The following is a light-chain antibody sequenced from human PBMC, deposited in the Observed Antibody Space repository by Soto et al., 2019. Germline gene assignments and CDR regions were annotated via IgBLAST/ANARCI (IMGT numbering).Light chain of an antibody. CDR1: QSVSGN. CDR2: AAS. Sequence: EIVMTQSPATLSVSPGERATLSCRASQSVSGNLAWYQQKPGQVPRLLIYAASTRATGIPARFSGSGSGTEFTLPINGLQSEDFAVYYCQQYNNWPPITFGPGTKVDIK. J-gene: IGKJ3*01. CDR3: QQYNNWPPIT. V-gene: IGKV3-15*01.